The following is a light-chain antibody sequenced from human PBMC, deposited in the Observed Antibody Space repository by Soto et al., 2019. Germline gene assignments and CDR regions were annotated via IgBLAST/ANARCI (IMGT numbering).Light chain of an antibody. V-gene: IGLV2-14*01. CDR1: NTDFGGQNY. CDR3: SSYTDVVTLEV. Sequence: QSVLTQPASVSGSLGQSITISCTGTNTDFGGQNYVSWYQQHPGRAPKLILYEVSNRPSGVSNRFSGSKSGNTASLTISGLQAEDVADYYCSSYTDVVTLEVFGPGTKVTVL. J-gene: IGLJ1*01. CDR2: EVS.